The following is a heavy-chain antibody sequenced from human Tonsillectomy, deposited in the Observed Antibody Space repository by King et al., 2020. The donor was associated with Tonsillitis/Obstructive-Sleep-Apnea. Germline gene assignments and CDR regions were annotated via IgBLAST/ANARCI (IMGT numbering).Heavy chain of an antibody. CDR3: AGDGGCSSTSCFAYFDY. D-gene: IGHD2-2*01. CDR1: GFTFSSYS. J-gene: IGHJ4*02. V-gene: IGHV3-21*01. CDR2: ISSSSSYI. Sequence: VQLVESGGGLDKPGGSLRLSCAASGFTFSSYSMNWVRQAPGKGLEWVSSISSSSSYIYYADSVKGRFTISRDNAKNSLYLQMNSLRAEDTAVYYCAGDGGCSSTSCFAYFDYWGQGTLVTVSS.